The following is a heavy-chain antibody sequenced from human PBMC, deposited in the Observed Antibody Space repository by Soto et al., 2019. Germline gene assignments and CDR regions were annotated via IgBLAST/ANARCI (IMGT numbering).Heavy chain of an antibody. V-gene: IGHV4-31*03. CDR1: GGSISSGGYY. CDR2: IYYSGST. CDR3: ARDGYGDYVTH. J-gene: IGHJ4*02. D-gene: IGHD4-17*01. Sequence: PSETLSLTCTVSGGSISSGGYYWSWIRQHPGKGLEWIGYIYYSGSTYYNPSLKSRVTISVDTSKNQFSLKLSSVTAADTAVYYCARDGYGDYVTHWGQGTLVTVSS.